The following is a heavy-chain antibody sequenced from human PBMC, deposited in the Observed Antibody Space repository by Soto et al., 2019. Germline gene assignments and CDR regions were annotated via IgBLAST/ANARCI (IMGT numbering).Heavy chain of an antibody. CDR2: MNPNSGYT. Sequence: ASVKVSCKASGYTFPSHEINWVRQAAGQGVEWMGWMNPNSGYTGYAQRFQGRVTMTRKTSINTAFVELSSLRSEDSAVYYCARRVVDSSDTSGFYTFDYWGQGTLVTVSS. V-gene: IGHV1-8*01. CDR1: GYTFPSHE. J-gene: IGHJ4*02. CDR3: ARRVVDSSDTSGFYTFDY. D-gene: IGHD3-22*01.